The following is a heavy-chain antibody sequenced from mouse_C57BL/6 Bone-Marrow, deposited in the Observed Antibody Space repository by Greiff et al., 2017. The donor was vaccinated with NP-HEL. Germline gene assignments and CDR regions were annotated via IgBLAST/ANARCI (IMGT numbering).Heavy chain of an antibody. D-gene: IGHD1-1*01. J-gene: IGHJ2*01. CDR1: GYTFTNYW. Sequence: VQLQQSGAELVRPGTSVKMSCKASGYTFTNYWIGWAKQRPGHGLEWIGDIYPGGGYTNYNEKFKGKATLTADKSSSTAYMQFSSLTSEDSAIYYCARSYYYYGSSFYYFDYWGQGTTLTVSS. V-gene: IGHV1-63*01. CDR3: ARSYYYYGSSFYYFDY. CDR2: IYPGGGYT.